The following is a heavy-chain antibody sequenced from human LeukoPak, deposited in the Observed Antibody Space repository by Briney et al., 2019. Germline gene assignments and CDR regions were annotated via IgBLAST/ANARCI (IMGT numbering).Heavy chain of an antibody. V-gene: IGHV4-34*01. CDR1: GGSFSGYY. Sequence: TSETLSLTCAVYGGSFSGYYWSWIRQPPGKGLEWIGEINHSGSTNYNPSLKSRVTISVDTPKNQFSLKLSSVTAADTAVYYCARGASLYPMGYWGQGTLVTVSS. J-gene: IGHJ4*02. CDR3: ARGASLYPMGY. CDR2: INHSGST. D-gene: IGHD2-2*01.